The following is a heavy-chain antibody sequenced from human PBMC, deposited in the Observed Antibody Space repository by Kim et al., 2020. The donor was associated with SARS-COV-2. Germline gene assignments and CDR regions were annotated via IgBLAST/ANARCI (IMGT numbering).Heavy chain of an antibody. V-gene: IGHV4-59*01. CDR3: ARDHSSDWYGYFQY. Sequence: SETLSLTCTVSGGSISNYFWSWIRQSPGKGLEWIGYISYSGNTNYNPSLKSRVTISLDTSKNQFSLRLNSVTAADTAVYYCARDHSSDWYGYFQYWGQGTLVTVSS. CDR1: GGSISNYF. CDR2: ISYSGNT. D-gene: IGHD6-13*01. J-gene: IGHJ1*01.